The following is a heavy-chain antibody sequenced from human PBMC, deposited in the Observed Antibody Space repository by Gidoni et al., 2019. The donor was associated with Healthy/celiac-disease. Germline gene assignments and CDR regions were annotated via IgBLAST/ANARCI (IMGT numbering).Heavy chain of an antibody. V-gene: IGHV4-39*01. J-gene: IGHJ4*02. D-gene: IGHD3-22*01. CDR1: GGSISSSSYY. CDR3: ARTYYYDSSGFYWPYYFDY. CDR2: IYYSGST. Sequence: QLQLQESGPGLVKPSETLSLTCTVSGGSISSSSYYWGWIRQPPGKGLEWIGSIYYSGSTYYNPSLKSRVTISVDTSKNQFSLKLSSVTAADTAVYYCARTYYYDSSGFYWPYYFDYWGQGTLVTVSS.